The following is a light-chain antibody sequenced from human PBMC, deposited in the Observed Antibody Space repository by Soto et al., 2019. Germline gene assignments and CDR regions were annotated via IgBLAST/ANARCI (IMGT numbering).Light chain of an antibody. J-gene: IGLJ1*01. Sequence: QSVLTQPASVSGSPGQSITISCTGTSSDVGGYDYVSWYQLHPGKAPKLMVFEVSNRPSGVSYRFSGSKSGNTASLTISGLQAEDEADYFCSSYSISTAYLFGAGTKVIV. CDR1: SSDVGGYDY. V-gene: IGLV2-14*01. CDR3: SSYSISTAYL. CDR2: EVS.